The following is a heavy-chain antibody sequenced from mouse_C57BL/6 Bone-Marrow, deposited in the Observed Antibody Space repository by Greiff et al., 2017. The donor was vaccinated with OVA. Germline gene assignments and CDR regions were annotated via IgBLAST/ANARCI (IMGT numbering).Heavy chain of an antibody. CDR1: GYSFTSGYD. CDR3: ARAGYYGSSDVSGYFDV. V-gene: IGHV3-1*01. D-gene: IGHD1-1*01. CDR2: ISYSGST. Sequence: EVKVEESGPGMVKPSQSLSLTCTVTGYSFTSGYDWHWIRHFPGNKLEWMGYISYSGSTNYNPSLKSRISITHDTSTNHFFLKLNSVTTEDTATYYGARAGYYGSSDVSGYFDVWGTGTTVTVSS. J-gene: IGHJ1*03.